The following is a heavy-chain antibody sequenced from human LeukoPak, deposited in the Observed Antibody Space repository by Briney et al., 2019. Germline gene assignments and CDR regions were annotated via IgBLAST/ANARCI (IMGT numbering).Heavy chain of an antibody. D-gene: IGHD3-9*01. CDR3: ARVTPSYDILTGSLDY. CDR2: IIPILGIA. J-gene: IGHJ4*02. V-gene: IGHV1-69*04. CDR1: GGTFSSYA. Sequence: ASVKVSCKASGGTFSSYAISWVRQAPGQGLEWMGRIIPILGIANYAQKFQGRVMITADKSTSTAYMELSSLRSEDTAVYYCARVTPSYDILTGSLDYWGQGTLVTVSS.